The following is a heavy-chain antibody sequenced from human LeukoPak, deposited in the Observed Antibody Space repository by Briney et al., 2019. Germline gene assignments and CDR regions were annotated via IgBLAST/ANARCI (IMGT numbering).Heavy chain of an antibody. CDR3: ARVRDGAGPFDY. CDR2: IIPIFGTA. CDR1: GYTFTSYG. D-gene: IGHD1-26*01. J-gene: IGHJ4*02. V-gene: IGHV1-69*05. Sequence: GASVKVSCKASGYTFTSYGISWVRQAPGQGLEWMGGIIPIFGTANYAQKFQGRVTITTDESTSTAYMELSSLRSEDTAVYYCARVRDGAGPFDYWGQGTLVTVSS.